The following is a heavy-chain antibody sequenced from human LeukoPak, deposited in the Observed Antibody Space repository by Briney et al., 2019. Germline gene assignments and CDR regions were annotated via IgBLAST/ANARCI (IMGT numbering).Heavy chain of an antibody. V-gene: IGHV3-66*04. CDR3: AKLQSDYDILAAYSKY. CDR1: GFTVSGNY. CDR2: IYNDGST. D-gene: IGHD3-9*01. J-gene: IGHJ4*02. Sequence: GGSLRLSCAVSGFTVSGNYFMWVRQAPGKGLEYISVIYNDGSTYYADSVRGRFTISRDSSKNSLYLQMSSLRAEDTAVYFCAKLQSDYDILAAYSKYWGQGTLVTVLS.